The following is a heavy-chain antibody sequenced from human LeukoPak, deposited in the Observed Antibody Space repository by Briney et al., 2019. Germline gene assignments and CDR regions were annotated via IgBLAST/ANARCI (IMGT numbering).Heavy chain of an antibody. D-gene: IGHD4-23*01. J-gene: IGHJ5*01. V-gene: IGHV4-59*01. CDR2: IYYSGST. CDR1: VRFMSCCY. CDR3: ARRSFDYRGTSRGYDP. Sequence: SETLSLICSVWVRFMSCCYGLCLRQPPGKGLEWIGYIYYSGSTNYNPSLKSRVTISVDTSKNQFSLKLSSVTAADTSVYYCARRSFDYRGTSRGYDPWGQRTLVTVSS.